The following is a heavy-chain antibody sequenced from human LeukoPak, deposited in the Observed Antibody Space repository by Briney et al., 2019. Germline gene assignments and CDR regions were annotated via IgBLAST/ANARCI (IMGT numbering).Heavy chain of an antibody. CDR1: GFTVSSNY. J-gene: IGHJ6*02. CDR3: ARKNSNYYYGMDV. CDR2: IYGGGST. D-gene: IGHD1-7*01. Sequence: GGSLRLSCAASGFTVSSNYMSWVRQAPGKGLEWVSVIYGGGSTYYADSVKGRFTISRDNSKNTLYLQMNSLRAEDTAVYYCARKNSNYYYGMDVWGQGTTVTVSS. V-gene: IGHV3-53*01.